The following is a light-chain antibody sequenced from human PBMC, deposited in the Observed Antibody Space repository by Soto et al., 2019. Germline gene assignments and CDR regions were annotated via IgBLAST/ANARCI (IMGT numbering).Light chain of an antibody. CDR1: QSVSGH. J-gene: IGKJ4*01. CDR3: QQYHNWPLT. CDR2: DAS. V-gene: IGKV3-15*01. Sequence: IVLTQSQATLSVSPGARATLSCRASQSVSGHLDWYQQKPGQAPRLLIYDASTRATGIPARFSGSGSGAEFTLTISSLQSEDFAVYYCQQYHNWPLTFGGGTKVDIK.